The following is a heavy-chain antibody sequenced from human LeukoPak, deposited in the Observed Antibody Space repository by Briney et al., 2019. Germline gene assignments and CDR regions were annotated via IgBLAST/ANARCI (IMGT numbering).Heavy chain of an antibody. Sequence: NPSETLSLTCTVSGGSISSYYWSWVRQPPGKGLEWIGFVYYTGSTNYSPSLKSRVTISVDTSKNQFSLKLRSVTAADTAVYYCARISSSNWYNERGAFDVWGQGTMVTVSS. D-gene: IGHD6-13*01. CDR1: GGSISSYY. CDR3: ARISSSNWYNERGAFDV. V-gene: IGHV4-59*01. CDR2: VYYTGST. J-gene: IGHJ3*01.